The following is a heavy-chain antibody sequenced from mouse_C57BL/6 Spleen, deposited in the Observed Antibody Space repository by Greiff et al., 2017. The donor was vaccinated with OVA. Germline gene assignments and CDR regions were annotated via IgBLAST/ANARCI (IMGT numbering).Heavy chain of an antibody. V-gene: IGHV1-69*01. CDR3: ARRCSILYSFDY. Sequence: QVQLQQSGAELVMPGASVKLSCKASGYTFTSYWMNWVKQRPGHGLEWIGEIDPSDSYTNYNKQFKGKSTLTVDTSSSTSYMQLSSLTSEYSAVYYCARRCSILYSFDYWGQGTTLTVSS. D-gene: IGHD1-1*01. CDR2: IDPSDSYT. J-gene: IGHJ2*01. CDR1: GYTFTSYW.